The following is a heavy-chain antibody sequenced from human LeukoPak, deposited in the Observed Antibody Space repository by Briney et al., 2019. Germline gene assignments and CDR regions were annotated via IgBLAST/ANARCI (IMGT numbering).Heavy chain of an antibody. CDR2: INEYGTT. CDR3: ARVRGGN. Sequence: GGSLRLSCAASGFTFSDYWMYWVRQAPGEGLLWISNINEYGTTTYADSVKGRFTVSRDNAKNILYLQMNSLRPEDTAVYYCARVRGGNWGQGTLVTVSS. V-gene: IGHV3-74*01. D-gene: IGHD3-16*01. CDR1: GFTFSDYW. J-gene: IGHJ4*02.